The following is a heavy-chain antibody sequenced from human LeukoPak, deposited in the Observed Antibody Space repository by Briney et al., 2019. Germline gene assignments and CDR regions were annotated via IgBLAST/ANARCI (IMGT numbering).Heavy chain of an antibody. Sequence: PGGSLRLSCAASGFTVSSNYMSWVRQAPGKGLEWVLVIYSGGSTYYADSVKGRFTISRDNSKSTLYIQMNSLRAEDTAVYYCARAKPKNMVRGLIMRRESRYYFDYWGQGTLVTVSS. CDR2: IYSGGST. V-gene: IGHV3-53*01. CDR3: ARAKPKNMVRGLIMRRESRYYFDY. D-gene: IGHD3-10*01. CDR1: GFTVSSNY. J-gene: IGHJ4*02.